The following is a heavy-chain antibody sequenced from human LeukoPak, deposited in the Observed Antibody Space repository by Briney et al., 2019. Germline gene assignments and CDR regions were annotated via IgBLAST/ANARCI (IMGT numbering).Heavy chain of an antibody. J-gene: IGHJ4*02. CDR3: AKGDGWGSSYYFDC. D-gene: IGHD3-10*01. CDR1: GFTFSNYA. V-gene: IGHV3-23*01. CDR2: ILGSGGTT. Sequence: GGSLRLSCAASGFTFSNYAMSWVRQAPGKGLEWVSAILGSGGTTYYADSVKGRFTISRDNSMNTLYLQMDSQRVEDTAVYYCAKGDGWGSSYYFDCWGQGTLVTVSS.